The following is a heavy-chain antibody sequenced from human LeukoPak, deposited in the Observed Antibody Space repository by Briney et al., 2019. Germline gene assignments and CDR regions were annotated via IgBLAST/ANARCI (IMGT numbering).Heavy chain of an antibody. CDR3: ATRALRFLEWSEFDY. CDR1: GYTFTSYY. Sequence: ASVMVSCKASGYTFTSYYMHWVRQAPGQGLEWMGIINPSGGSTSYAQKFQGRVTLTVDTSTETVYMELSSLTSDDTAVYYCATRALRFLEWSEFDYWGQGTLVTVSS. J-gene: IGHJ4*02. D-gene: IGHD3-3*01. V-gene: IGHV1-46*01. CDR2: INPSGGST.